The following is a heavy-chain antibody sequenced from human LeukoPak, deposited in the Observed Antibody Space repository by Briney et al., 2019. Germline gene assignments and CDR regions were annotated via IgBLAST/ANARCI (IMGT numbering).Heavy chain of an antibody. CDR1: GGSISSYY. Sequence: SETLSLTCTVSGGSISSYYWSWIRQPPGKGLEWIGYIYYSGSTNYNPSLKSRVTISVDTSKNQFSLKLSSVTAADTAVYYCARDRDGSGNQGSAFDIWGQGTMVTVSS. CDR2: IYYSGST. D-gene: IGHD3-10*01. J-gene: IGHJ3*02. V-gene: IGHV4-59*01. CDR3: ARDRDGSGNQGSAFDI.